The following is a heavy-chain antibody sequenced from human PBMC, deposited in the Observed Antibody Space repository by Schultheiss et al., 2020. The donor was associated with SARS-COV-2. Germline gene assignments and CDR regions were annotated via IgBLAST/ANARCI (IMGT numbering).Heavy chain of an antibody. J-gene: IGHJ5*02. D-gene: IGHD6-13*01. CDR3: ARDYSSSWYGGFGWWFDP. Sequence: SVKVSCKASGGTFSSYAISWVRQAPGQGLECMGGIIPIFGTANYAQKFQGRVTITADKSTSTAYMELSSLRSEDTAVYYCARDYSSSWYGGFGWWFDPWGQGTLVTVSS. CDR1: GGTFSSYA. CDR2: IIPIFGTA. V-gene: IGHV1-69*06.